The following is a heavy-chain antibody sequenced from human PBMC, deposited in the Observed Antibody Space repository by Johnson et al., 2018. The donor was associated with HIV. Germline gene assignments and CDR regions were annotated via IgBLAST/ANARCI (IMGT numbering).Heavy chain of an antibody. J-gene: IGHJ3*02. CDR1: GFTVSSNY. CDR3: AREEGGYYDSSGYYYVGAFDI. CDR2: IYSGGST. D-gene: IGHD3-22*01. V-gene: IGHV3-66*01. Sequence: EVQLVESGGGLVQPGGSLRLSCAASGFTVSSNYMSWVRQAPGKGLDWVSVIYSGGSTYYADSLKDRFTISRDNSKNTLYLQMNSLRAEETAVYYCAREEGGYYDSSGYYYVGAFDIWGQGTMVTVSS.